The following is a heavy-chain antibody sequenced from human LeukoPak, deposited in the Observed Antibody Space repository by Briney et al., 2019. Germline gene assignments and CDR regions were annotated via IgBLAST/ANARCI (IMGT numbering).Heavy chain of an antibody. Sequence: GGSLRLSCAASGFTLRSYWMQWVRQVPGKGLEWVSAISGSGGSTYYADSVKGRFTISRDNSKNTLYLQMNSLRAEDTAVYYCAKAWGYFDWFDYWGQGTLVTVSS. CDR2: ISGSGGST. J-gene: IGHJ4*02. CDR3: AKAWGYFDWFDY. CDR1: GFTLRSYW. V-gene: IGHV3-23*01. D-gene: IGHD3-9*01.